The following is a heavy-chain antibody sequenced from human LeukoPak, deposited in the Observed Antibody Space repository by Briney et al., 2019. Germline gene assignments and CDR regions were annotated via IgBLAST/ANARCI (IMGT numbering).Heavy chain of an antibody. J-gene: IGHJ4*02. CDR2: ISSSSSTI. CDR1: GFTFSSYS. Sequence: GGSLRLSCAASGFTFSSYSMNWVRQAPGKGLEWVSYISSSSSTIYYADSVKGRFTISRDNAKNSLYLQMNSLRAEDTAVYYCARAGNYYDSSGYYYLPYYFDYWGQGTLVTVSS. CDR3: ARAGNYYDSSGYYYLPYYFDY. V-gene: IGHV3-48*01. D-gene: IGHD3-22*01.